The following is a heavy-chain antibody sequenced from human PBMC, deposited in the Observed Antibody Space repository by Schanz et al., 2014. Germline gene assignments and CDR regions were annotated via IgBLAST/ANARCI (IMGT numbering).Heavy chain of an antibody. CDR1: GFTFSAYW. D-gene: IGHD6-13*01. V-gene: IGHV3-7*01. Sequence: EVQLVESGGCLVQPGGSLRLSCAASGFTFSAYWMTWVRQAPGKGLEWVANIKGDASDKHYVDSVKGRFTISRDNARYSLYLEMNSLRAEDTAVYYCARGRARQLVHWFDPWGQGTLVTVSS. CDR3: ARGRARQLVHWFDP. J-gene: IGHJ5*02. CDR2: IKGDASDK.